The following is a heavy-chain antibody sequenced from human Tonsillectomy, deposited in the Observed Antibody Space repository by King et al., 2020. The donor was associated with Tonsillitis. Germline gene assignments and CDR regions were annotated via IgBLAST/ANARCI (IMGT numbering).Heavy chain of an antibody. V-gene: IGHV1-2*02. D-gene: IGHD6-19*01. J-gene: IGHJ4*02. Sequence: QLVQSGAEVKKPGASVKVSCKGSGYTFTDYYMHWVRQAPGQGLEWMGWINPNSGDTNYAQKFQGRVTMSRDTSISTAYMEVSSLSSGDTAVYFCARDLLEAVAVYFFAYWGQGTLVTVSS. CDR3: ARDLLEAVAVYFFAY. CDR2: INPNSGDT. CDR1: GYTFTDYY.